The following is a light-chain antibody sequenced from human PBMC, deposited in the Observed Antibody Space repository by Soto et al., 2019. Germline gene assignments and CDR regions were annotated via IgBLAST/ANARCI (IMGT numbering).Light chain of an antibody. J-gene: IGKJ4*01. CDR3: QQYNSYPLT. CDR2: DAS. Sequence: DIQMTQSPSTLSASVGDRVTITCRASQSISSWLAWYQQKPGKAPNLLIYDASSLESGVPSRFSGSGSGTEFTLTISSLQPDDFATYYCQQYNSYPLTFGGGTNVDIK. CDR1: QSISSW. V-gene: IGKV1-5*01.